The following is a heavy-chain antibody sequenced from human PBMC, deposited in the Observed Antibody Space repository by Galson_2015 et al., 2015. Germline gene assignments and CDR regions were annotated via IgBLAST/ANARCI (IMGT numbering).Heavy chain of an antibody. J-gene: IGHJ4*02. CDR3: ARKLSGGYAKGDFDY. V-gene: IGHV5-51*01. CDR1: GYSFATYW. Sequence: QSGAEVKKPGESLKISCKGSGYSFATYWIGWVRQMPGRGLEWMGIIYPGDSDTRYSPSFDGQVAFSADKSISTAYLQWSSLKASDSAIYYCARKLSGGYAKGDFDYWGQGTLVTVSS. CDR2: IYPGDSDT. D-gene: IGHD5-12*01.